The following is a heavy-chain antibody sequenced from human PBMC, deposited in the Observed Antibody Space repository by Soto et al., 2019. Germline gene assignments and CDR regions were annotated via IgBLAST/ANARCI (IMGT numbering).Heavy chain of an antibody. V-gene: IGHV4-34*01. J-gene: IGHJ3*02. Sequence: SETLSLTCAVYGGSLSGYYWSWIRQPPGKGLEWIGEINHSGSTNYNPSLKSRVTISVDTSKNQFSLKLSSVTAADTAVYYCARGRAFGYYYDSSGYHPDAFDIWGQGTMVTVSS. CDR2: INHSGST. CDR1: GGSLSGYY. D-gene: IGHD3-22*01. CDR3: ARGRAFGYYYDSSGYHPDAFDI.